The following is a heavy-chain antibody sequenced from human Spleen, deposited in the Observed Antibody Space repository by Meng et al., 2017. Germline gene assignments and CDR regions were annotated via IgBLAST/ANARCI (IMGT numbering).Heavy chain of an antibody. CDR2: INHSGST. J-gene: IGHJ4*02. CDR1: GGSISSGGYY. Sequence: QVQLQQSGPGLVKPSQTLSLSCTVSGGSISSGGYYWSWIRQRPGKGLEWIGEINHSGSTNYNPSLESRATISVDTSQNNLSLKLSSVTAADSAVYYCARGPTTMAHDFDYWGQGTLVTVSS. CDR3: ARGPTTMAHDFDY. V-gene: IGHV4-31*03. D-gene: IGHD4-11*01.